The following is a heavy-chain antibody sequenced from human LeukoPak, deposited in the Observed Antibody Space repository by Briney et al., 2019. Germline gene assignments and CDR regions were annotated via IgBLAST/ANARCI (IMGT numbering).Heavy chain of an antibody. V-gene: IGHV3-23*01. CDR3: AKWGYYDSSGYPTLFDY. CDR1: GFTFSSYA. J-gene: IGHJ4*02. D-gene: IGHD3-22*01. CDR2: ISGSGGST. Sequence: GGSLRLSCAASGFTFSSYAMSWVRQAPGKGLEWVSAISGSGGSTYYADPVKGRFTISRDNSKNTLYLQMNSLRAEDTAVYYCAKWGYYDSSGYPTLFDYWGQGTLVTVSS.